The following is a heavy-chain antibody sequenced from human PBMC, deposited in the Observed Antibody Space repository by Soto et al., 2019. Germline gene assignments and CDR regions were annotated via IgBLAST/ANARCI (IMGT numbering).Heavy chain of an antibody. D-gene: IGHD2-2*01. J-gene: IGHJ4*02. Sequence: EVQLVESGGGLVEPGGSLKISCGTSGVTFAHAWMNWVRQAPGKGLQWVGRITSKSDGGTPDYAAPVKGRFTISRDDSENKVFLQMTRLKNEDMAVYFCTAAYGEYASDYWGQGTLVVVSS. CDR3: TAAYGEYASDY. CDR1: GVTFAHAW. V-gene: IGHV3-15*01. CDR2: ITSKSDGGTP.